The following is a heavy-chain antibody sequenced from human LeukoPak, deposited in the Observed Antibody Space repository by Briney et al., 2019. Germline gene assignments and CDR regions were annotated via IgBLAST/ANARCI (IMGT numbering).Heavy chain of an antibody. CDR2: IYYTGST. CDR1: GGSISTYY. J-gene: IGHJ1*01. Sequence: TSETLSLTCTVSGGSISTYYWSWIRQPPRKGLEWVGYIYYTGSTNYNPSLKSRVTMSVDASKNQFSLKLTSVTAADTAVYYCVRVSCSGGTCLSPDWGQGTLVTVSS. D-gene: IGHD2-15*01. V-gene: IGHV4-59*01. CDR3: VRVSCSGGTCLSPD.